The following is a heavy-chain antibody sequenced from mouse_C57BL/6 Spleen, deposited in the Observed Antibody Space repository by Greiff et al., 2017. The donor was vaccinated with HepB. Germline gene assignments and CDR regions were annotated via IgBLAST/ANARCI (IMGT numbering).Heavy chain of an antibody. D-gene: IGHD1-1*01. CDR3: ARPYYYGSSYGGFAY. CDR1: GFTFSDYG. J-gene: IGHJ3*01. V-gene: IGHV5-17*01. CDR2: ISSGSSTI. Sequence: EVQLVESGGGLVKPGGSLKLSCAASGFTFSDYGMHWVRQAPEKGLEWVAYISSGSSTIYYADTVKGRFTISRDNAKNTLFLQMTSLRSEDTAMYYCARPYYYGSSYGGFAYWGQGTLVTVSA.